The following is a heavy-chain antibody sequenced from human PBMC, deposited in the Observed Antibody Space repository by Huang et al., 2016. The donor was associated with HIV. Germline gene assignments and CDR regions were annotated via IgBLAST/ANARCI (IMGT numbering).Heavy chain of an antibody. J-gene: IGHJ4*02. CDR3: VKDRGQQLSPFDS. Sequence: EVQLVDSGGGLVKPGGSLRLSCAASGFSLDSFNMFWVRQTPAKGLHGVASSSPSSNFIEYADSVKGRFSISRDNAKNSLYLQMNSLRGEDTAVYYCVKDRGQQLSPFDSWGQGTLVTVSS. V-gene: IGHV3-21*01. CDR2: SSPSSNFI. CDR1: GFSLDSFN. D-gene: IGHD6-13*01.